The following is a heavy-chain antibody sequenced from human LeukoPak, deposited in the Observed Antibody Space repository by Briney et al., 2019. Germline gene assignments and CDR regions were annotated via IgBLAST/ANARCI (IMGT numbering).Heavy chain of an antibody. D-gene: IGHD4-11*01. CDR3: ARGIAKTTLNAFDI. V-gene: IGHV3-53*05. Sequence: GGSLRLSCAASGFTVSGYYMSWVRQAPGKGLEWVSTIYSDGSTYYADSVKGRFTISRDNSKSTLYLQMNSLRAEDTAVYYRARGIAKTTLNAFDIWGQGTMVTVSS. CDR1: GFTVSGYY. J-gene: IGHJ3*02. CDR2: IYSDGST.